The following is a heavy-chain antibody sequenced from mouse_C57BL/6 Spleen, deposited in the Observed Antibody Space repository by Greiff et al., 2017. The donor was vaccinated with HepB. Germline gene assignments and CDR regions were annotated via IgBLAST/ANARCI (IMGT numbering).Heavy chain of an antibody. CDR1: GYTFTSYW. J-gene: IGHJ3*01. D-gene: IGHD2-4*01. CDR3: ARADYDWFAY. V-gene: IGHV1-69*01. Sequence: QVQLQQPGAELVMPGASVKLSCKASGYTFTSYWMHWVKQRPGQGLEWIGEIGPSDSYTNYNQKFKGKSTLTVDKSSSTAYMQLSSLTSEDSAVYFCARADYDWFAYWGQGTLVTVSA. CDR2: IGPSDSYT.